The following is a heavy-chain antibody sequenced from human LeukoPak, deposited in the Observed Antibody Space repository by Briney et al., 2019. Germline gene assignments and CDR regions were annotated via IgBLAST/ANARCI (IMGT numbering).Heavy chain of an antibody. CDR1: GGSISSYY. J-gene: IGHJ4*02. CDR3: ARHGYSSGWYYFDY. CDR2: IYYSGST. Sequence: SETLSLTCTVSGGSISSYYWSWIRQPPGKGLEWIGYIYYSGSTNYNPSLKSRVTISVDTSKNQFSLKLSSVTAADTAVYYCARHGYSSGWYYFDYWGQGTLVTVSS. D-gene: IGHD6-19*01. V-gene: IGHV4-59*08.